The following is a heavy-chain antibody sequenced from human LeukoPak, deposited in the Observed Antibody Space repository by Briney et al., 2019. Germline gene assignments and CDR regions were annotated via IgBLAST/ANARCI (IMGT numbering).Heavy chain of an antibody. J-gene: IGHJ1*01. CDR2: INHGGST. CDR3: ARYLDYGGNSRVFQH. V-gene: IGHV4-34*01. Sequence: SETLSLTCTVSGGSISSYYWSWIRQPPGKGLEWIGEINHGGSTNYNPSLKSRVTISVDTSKNQFSLKLSSVTAADTAVYYCARYLDYGGNSRVFQHWGQGTLVTVSS. D-gene: IGHD4-23*01. CDR1: GGSISSYY.